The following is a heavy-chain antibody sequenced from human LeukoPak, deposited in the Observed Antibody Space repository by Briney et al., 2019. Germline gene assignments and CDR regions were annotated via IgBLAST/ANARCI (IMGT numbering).Heavy chain of an antibody. CDR2: IYYSGST. J-gene: IGHJ3*02. Sequence: SETLSLTCTVSGGSISSYYWSWIRQPPGKGLEWIGYIYYSGSTNYNPSLKSRVTISVDTSKNQFSLKLSSVTAADTAVYYCARDPQCSSTRCHTAAFDIWGQGTMVTVSS. V-gene: IGHV4-59*01. CDR3: ARDPQCSSTRCHTAAFDI. D-gene: IGHD2-2*02. CDR1: GGSISSYY.